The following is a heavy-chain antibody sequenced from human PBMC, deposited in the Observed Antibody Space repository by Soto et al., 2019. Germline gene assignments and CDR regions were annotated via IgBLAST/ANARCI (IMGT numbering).Heavy chain of an antibody. CDR1: GFTFSSYA. J-gene: IGHJ4*02. Sequence: QVQLVESGGGVVQPGRSLRLSCAASGFTFSSYAMHWVRQAPGKGLEWVAVISYDGSNKYYADSVKGRFTISRDNSKNTLYLQMNSPRAEDTAVYYCAREGITMVRGVLYYFDYWGQGTLVTVSS. CDR3: AREGITMVRGVLYYFDY. CDR2: ISYDGSNK. D-gene: IGHD3-10*01. V-gene: IGHV3-30-3*01.